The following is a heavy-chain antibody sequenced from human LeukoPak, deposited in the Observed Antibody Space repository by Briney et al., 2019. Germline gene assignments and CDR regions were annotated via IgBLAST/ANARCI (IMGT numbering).Heavy chain of an antibody. CDR1: GGSISSYY. V-gene: IGHV4-4*07. D-gene: IGHD3-22*01. CDR3: AREEYYYDSSGYYYPDAFDI. CDR2: IYISGSGST. Sequence: SETLSLTCIVSGGSISSYYWSWIRQPAGKGLEWIGRIYISGSGSTYYNPSLKSRVTISVDTSKNQFSLKLSSVTAADTAVYYCAREEYYYDSSGYYYPDAFDIWGQGTMVTVSS. J-gene: IGHJ3*02.